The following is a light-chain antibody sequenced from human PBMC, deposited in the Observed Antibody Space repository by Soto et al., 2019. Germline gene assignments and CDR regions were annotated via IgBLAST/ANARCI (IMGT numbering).Light chain of an antibody. CDR1: SSDIGYYDY. CDR3: GSYTTTSTLV. J-gene: IGLJ1*01. CDR2: DVS. Sequence: QSALTQPASVSGSPGQSITISCTGTSSDIGYYDYVSWYQQHPGKAPKLMIFDVSNRPSGVSNRFSGSKSGNTASLTISGLQPEDEVDYYCGSYTTTSTLVFGTGTKLTVL. V-gene: IGLV2-14*03.